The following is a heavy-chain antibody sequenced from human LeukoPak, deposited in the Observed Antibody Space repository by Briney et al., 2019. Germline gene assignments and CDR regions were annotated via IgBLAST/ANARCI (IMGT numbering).Heavy chain of an antibody. CDR1: GFTFDDYG. D-gene: IGHD3-10*01. V-gene: IGHV3-20*04. CDR3: ARDQVAYGSASNNWFDP. CDR2: INWNGGST. J-gene: IGHJ5*02. Sequence: GGSLRLSCAASGFTFDDYGMSWVRQAPGKGLEWVSGINWNGGSTGYADSVKGRFTISRDNAKNSLYLQMDSLRAEDTALYYCARDQVAYGSASNNWFDPWGQGTLVTVSS.